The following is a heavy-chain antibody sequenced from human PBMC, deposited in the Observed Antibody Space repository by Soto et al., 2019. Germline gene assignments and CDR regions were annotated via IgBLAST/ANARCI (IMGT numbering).Heavy chain of an antibody. V-gene: IGHV1-8*01. CDR3: ATVGGYNPWDYYDY. CDR2: MSPNSGNT. D-gene: IGHD1-20*01. J-gene: IGHJ4*02. CDR1: GYTFTSYD. Sequence: QVQLVQSGAEVKKPGASVRVSCKASGYTFTSYDINWVRQATGQGLEWMGYMSPNSGNTGYAQKFQGRITLTTNTSISTAYMELSSLRSDDTAIYYCATVGGYNPWDYYDYWGLGTLVTVSS.